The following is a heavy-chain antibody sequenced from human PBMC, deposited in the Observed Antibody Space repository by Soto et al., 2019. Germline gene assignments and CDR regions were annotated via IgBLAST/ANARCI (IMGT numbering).Heavy chain of an antibody. Sequence: PGGSLRLSCAASGFTFSSYGMHWVRQAPGKGLEWVAVIWYDGSNKYYADSVKGRFTISRDNSKNTLYLQMNSLRAEDTAVYYCARSSGSHEIDYWGQGTLVTVSS. D-gene: IGHD1-26*01. CDR3: ARSSGSHEIDY. CDR1: GFTFSSYG. CDR2: IWYDGSNK. V-gene: IGHV3-33*01. J-gene: IGHJ4*02.